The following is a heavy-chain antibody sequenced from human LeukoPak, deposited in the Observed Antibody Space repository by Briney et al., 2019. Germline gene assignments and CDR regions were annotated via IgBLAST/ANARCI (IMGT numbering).Heavy chain of an antibody. D-gene: IGHD6-19*01. Sequence: ASVRVSCKASGYTFTDYYMHWVRQAPGQGLEWMGWINPNSGGTNYAQKFQGRVTMTRDTSISTAYMELSRLRSDDTAVYYCARIAVTGDFDYWGQGTLVTVSS. CDR2: INPNSGGT. CDR3: ARIAVTGDFDY. CDR1: GYTFTDYY. J-gene: IGHJ4*02. V-gene: IGHV1-2*02.